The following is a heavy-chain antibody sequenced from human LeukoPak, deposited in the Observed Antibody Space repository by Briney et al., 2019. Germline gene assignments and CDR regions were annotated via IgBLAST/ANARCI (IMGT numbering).Heavy chain of an antibody. CDR2: ISAYNGNT. CDR1: GYTFTSYA. J-gene: IGHJ4*02. D-gene: IGHD4-17*01. CDR3: AREGTGFPDDYGDYGTDY. Sequence: APVKVSCKASGYTFTSYAMHWVRQAPGQGLEWMGWISAYNGNTNYAQKLQGRVTMTTDTSTSTAYMELRSLRSDDTALYYCAREGTGFPDDYGDYGTDYWGQGTLVTVSS. V-gene: IGHV1-18*01.